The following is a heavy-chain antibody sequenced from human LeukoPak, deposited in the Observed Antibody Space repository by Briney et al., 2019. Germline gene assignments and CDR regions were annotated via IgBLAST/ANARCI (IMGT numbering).Heavy chain of an antibody. J-gene: IGHJ6*02. Sequence: GGSLRLACAAYGFTFSSYWMNWARQAPGKGLEWVASINHNGNVNYYVDSVKGRFTISRDNAKNSLYLQMSNLRAEDTAVYFCAREGGLDVWGQGAKVTVSS. V-gene: IGHV3-7*03. CDR2: INHNGNVN. CDR3: AREGGLDV. CDR1: GFTFSSYW.